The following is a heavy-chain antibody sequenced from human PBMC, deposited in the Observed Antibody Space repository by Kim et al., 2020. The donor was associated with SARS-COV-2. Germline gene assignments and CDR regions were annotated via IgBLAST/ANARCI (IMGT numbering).Heavy chain of an antibody. CDR3: AREDFSSTSCDSDY. Sequence: GGSLRLSCAASGFTFSSYAMHWVRQAPGKGLEWVAFISYDRSNKYYADSVKGRFTISRDNSKNTLYLQMNSLRAEDTAVYYCAREDFSSTSCDSDYWGQGTLVTVSS. CDR2: ISYDRSNK. J-gene: IGHJ4*02. CDR1: GFTFSSYA. V-gene: IGHV3-30-3*01. D-gene: IGHD2-2*01.